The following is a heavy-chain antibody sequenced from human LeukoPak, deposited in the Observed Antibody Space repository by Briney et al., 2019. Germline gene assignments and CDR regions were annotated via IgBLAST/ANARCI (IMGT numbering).Heavy chain of an antibody. J-gene: IGHJ3*02. Sequence: SEALSLTCTDTGSSISSYYWSWIRQPPGKGLEWIGDIYYNGSTNYNPSLKSRVTISVYTSKDQFSLKLRSAAAAATDVYSWARVNVRNALVICGQGTMVTVSS. CDR3: ARVNVRNALVI. CDR2: IYYNGST. V-gene: IGHV4-59*01. D-gene: IGHD2-8*01. CDR1: GSSISSYY.